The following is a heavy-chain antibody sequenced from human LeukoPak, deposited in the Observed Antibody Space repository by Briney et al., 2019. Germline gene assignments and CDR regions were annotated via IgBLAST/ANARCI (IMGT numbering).Heavy chain of an antibody. CDR1: GVTLSSYA. CDR2: IIPILGIA. CDR3: ARGHDSSGYYYFDY. V-gene: IGHV1-69*04. Sequence: SVKVSCKASGVTLSSYAISWVRPAPGQRLEWMGRIIPILGIANYEHKFQGRVTITADKSTSTAYMELSSLRSEDTAVYYCARGHDSSGYYYFDYWGQGTMVTVAS. D-gene: IGHD3-22*01. J-gene: IGHJ4*02.